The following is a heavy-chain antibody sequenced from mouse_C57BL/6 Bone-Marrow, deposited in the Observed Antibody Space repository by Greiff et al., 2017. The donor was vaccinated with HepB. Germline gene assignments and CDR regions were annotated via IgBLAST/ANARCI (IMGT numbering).Heavy chain of an antibody. CDR2: IDPENGDT. CDR3: TPYYYGSSSYYFDY. J-gene: IGHJ2*01. Sequence: VQLKQSGAELVRPGASVKLSCTASGFNIKDDYMHWVKQRPEQGLEWIGWIDPENGDTEYASKFQGKATITADTSSNTAYLQLSSLTSEDTAVYYCTPYYYGSSSYYFDYWGQGTTLTVSS. CDR1: GFNIKDDY. V-gene: IGHV14-4*01. D-gene: IGHD1-1*01.